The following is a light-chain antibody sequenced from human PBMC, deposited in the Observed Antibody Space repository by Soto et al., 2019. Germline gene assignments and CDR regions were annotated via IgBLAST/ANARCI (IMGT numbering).Light chain of an antibody. CDR3: QQYNNWPPVT. J-gene: IGKJ3*01. V-gene: IGKV3-15*01. Sequence: EILLTQSPGTLSLSPWEIATLSCSASQSVSSSYLAWYQQKPGQAPRLLIYGASTRATGIPARFSGSGSGTEFTLTISSLQSEDFAVYFCQQYNNWPPVTFGPGTKVDIK. CDR1: QSVSSSY. CDR2: GAS.